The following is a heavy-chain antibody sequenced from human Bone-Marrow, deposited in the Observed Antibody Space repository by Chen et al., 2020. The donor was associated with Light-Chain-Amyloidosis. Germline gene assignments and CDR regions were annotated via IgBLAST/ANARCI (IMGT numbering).Heavy chain of an antibody. CDR3: ARRRDGYNFDY. Sequence: EVQLEQSGPEVKKPGESLKISCKGSGYTFPNYWIGWVRQMPGKGLEWMEVIYPDDSDARYSPSFEGQVTISADNSITTAYLQWRSLKASDTAMYYCARRRDGYNFDYWGQGTLVTVSS. CDR2: IYPDDSDA. J-gene: IGHJ4*02. CDR1: GYTFPNYW. V-gene: IGHV5-51*01. D-gene: IGHD5-12*01.